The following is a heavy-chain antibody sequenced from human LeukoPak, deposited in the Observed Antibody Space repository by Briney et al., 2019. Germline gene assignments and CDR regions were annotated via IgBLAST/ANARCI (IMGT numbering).Heavy chain of an antibody. D-gene: IGHD5-12*01. Sequence: GGSLKLSCAASGFTFSSYSMNWVRQAPGKGLEWVAAMSYYEGDKHYADSVKGRFTISIDNSKNMLYLQMDSLRAEDTAVYFCARDLKSGSPLPHPYGKEVWGPGNTVTVSS. V-gene: IGHV3-30*03. CDR3: ARDLKSGSPLPHPYGKEV. J-gene: IGHJ6*01. CDR1: GFTFSSYS. CDR2: MSYYEGDK.